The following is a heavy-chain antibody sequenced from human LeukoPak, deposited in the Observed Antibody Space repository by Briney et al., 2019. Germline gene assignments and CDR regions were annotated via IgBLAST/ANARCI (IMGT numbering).Heavy chain of an antibody. CDR2: IYTSGST. D-gene: IGHD5-12*01. V-gene: IGHV4-61*02. Sequence: SETLSLTCTVSGGSISSSSYYWGWIRQPAGKGLEWIGRIYTSGSTNYNPSLKSRVTMSVDTSKNQFSLKLSSVTAADTAVYYCARTKGGYDSFWFDPWGQGTLVTVSS. CDR3: ARTKGGYDSFWFDP. CDR1: GGSISSSSYY. J-gene: IGHJ5*02.